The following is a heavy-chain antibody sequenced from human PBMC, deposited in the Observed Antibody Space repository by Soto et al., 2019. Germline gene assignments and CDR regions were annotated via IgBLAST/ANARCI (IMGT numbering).Heavy chain of an antibody. V-gene: IGHV3-23*01. CDR3: AKDPSYSRSPGFDY. Sequence: EVQLLESGGGLVQPGGSLRLSCAASGFTFSSYAMSWVRQAPGKGLEWVSGISGSGGSTYYADSVKGRFTISRDNYKNKLYMQMNRLRAEDTAVYYCAKDPSYSRSPGFDYWGQGTLVTVSS. D-gene: IGHD6-13*01. CDR2: ISGSGGST. J-gene: IGHJ4*02. CDR1: GFTFSSYA.